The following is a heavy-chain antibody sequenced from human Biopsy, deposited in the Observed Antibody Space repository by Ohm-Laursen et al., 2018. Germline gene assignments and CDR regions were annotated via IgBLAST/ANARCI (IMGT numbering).Heavy chain of an antibody. D-gene: IGHD4-23*01. CDR1: GGDINNYY. Sequence: GTLSLTCNVSGGDINNYYWSWIRQPAGKGLEWIGHISHTGYTSYKSSLKSRVTISLDTSRKHFSLRLTSLATADTAVYYCARGSNEYGGLYFPHWGQGTLVTVSS. J-gene: IGHJ1*01. CDR3: ARGSNEYGGLYFPH. CDR2: ISHTGYT. V-gene: IGHV4-4*07.